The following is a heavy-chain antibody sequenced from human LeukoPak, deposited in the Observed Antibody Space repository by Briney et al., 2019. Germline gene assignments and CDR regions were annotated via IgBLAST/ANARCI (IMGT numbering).Heavy chain of an antibody. V-gene: IGHV3-53*01. J-gene: IGHJ4*02. CDR2: IYSGGST. Sequence: GGSLRLSCAASGFTVSSDYISWVRQAPGKGLEWVSVIYSGGSTKYADSVKARFTISRDNSKNTIYLQMTSQRADDTAVYYCARATLDNWGQGTLVTVTS. CDR1: GFTVSSDY. CDR3: ARATLDN.